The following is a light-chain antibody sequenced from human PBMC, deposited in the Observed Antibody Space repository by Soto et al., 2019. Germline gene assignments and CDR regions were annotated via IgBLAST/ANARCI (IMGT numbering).Light chain of an antibody. CDR1: ESIDNNF. CDR2: HAS. V-gene: IGKV3-20*01. CDR3: QQYGSAPAT. Sequence: EIVLTQSPGTLSLSPGERATLSCRASESIDNNFLAWYQQKPGQAPRFLIYHASSRATGIPNRFSGSGSGTDFSLTISRLEPEDFAVYYCQQYGSAPATFGPGTKVDVK. J-gene: IGKJ3*01.